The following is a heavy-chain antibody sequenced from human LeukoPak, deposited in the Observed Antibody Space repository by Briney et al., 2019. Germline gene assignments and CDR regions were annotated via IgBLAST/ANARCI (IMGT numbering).Heavy chain of an antibody. V-gene: IGHV3-21*05. J-gene: IGHJ3*02. D-gene: IGHD1-1*01. CDR3: ARDQLDAFDI. Sequence: GGSLRLSCAASGFTFSSYSMNWVRQAPGKGLEWVSYISSSSSYIYYADSVKGRFTISRDNAKNSLYLQMNSLRAEDTAVYYCARDQLDAFDIWGQGTMVTVSS. CDR1: GFTFSSYS. CDR2: ISSSSSYI.